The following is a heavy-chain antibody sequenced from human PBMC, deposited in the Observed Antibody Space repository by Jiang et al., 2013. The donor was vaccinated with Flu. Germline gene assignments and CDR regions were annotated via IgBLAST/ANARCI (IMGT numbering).Heavy chain of an antibody. CDR3: ARVQTVVTPERWFDP. D-gene: IGHD4-23*01. Sequence: GPGLVKPSETLSLTCAVSGYSISSGYYWGWIRQPPGKGLEWIGSIYHSGSTYYNPSLKSRVTISVDTSKNQFSLKLSSVTAADTAVYYCARVQTVVTPERWFDPWGQGTLVTVSS. J-gene: IGHJ5*02. CDR2: IYHSGST. V-gene: IGHV4-38-2*01. CDR1: GYSISSGYY.